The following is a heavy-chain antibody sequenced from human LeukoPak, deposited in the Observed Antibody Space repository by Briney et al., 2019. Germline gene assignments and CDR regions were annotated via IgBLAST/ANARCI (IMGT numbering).Heavy chain of an antibody. CDR1: GLIFSRDG. CDR2: ISDDGNIK. D-gene: IGHD1-26*01. CDR3: ATEVGRTAFEY. V-gene: IGHV3-30*03. Sequence: PGGSLRLSCAASGLIFSRDGMHWVRQAPGKGLEWVAVISDDGNIKYYADSVKGRFTISRDNSKNTLFLQTNSLRTDDTAVYYCATEVGRTAFEYWGQGTPVTVSS. J-gene: IGHJ4*02.